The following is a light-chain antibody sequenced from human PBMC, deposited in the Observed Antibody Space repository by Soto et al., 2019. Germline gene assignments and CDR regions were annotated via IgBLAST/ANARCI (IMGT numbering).Light chain of an antibody. CDR1: QGISDW. Sequence: DAQMTQSPSTLSASVGDRVTITCRASQGISDWLAWYQQKPGKAPHLLIYKASRLESGVQSRFSGRGFGTEFTLTISSLQPDDVGNYYCQQFNTLTFGQETNVEIK. CDR2: KAS. J-gene: IGKJ1*01. CDR3: QQFNTLT. V-gene: IGKV1-5*03.